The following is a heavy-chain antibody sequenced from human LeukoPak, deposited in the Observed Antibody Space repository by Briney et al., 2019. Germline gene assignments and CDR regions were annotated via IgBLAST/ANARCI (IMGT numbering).Heavy chain of an antibody. V-gene: IGHV3-23*01. CDR2: ITGSGDKT. CDR3: ARRYRSGGSCFGFTLDY. Sequence: GGSLRLPCAASGFTFGNYDMTWVRQAPGRGLEWVSRITGSGDKTYDSDSVRDRFAISRGNSKNTLYLQLNSLRTEDTAVYYCARRYRSGGSCFGFTLDYWGQGTLVTVSS. J-gene: IGHJ4*02. D-gene: IGHD2-15*01. CDR1: GFTFGNYD.